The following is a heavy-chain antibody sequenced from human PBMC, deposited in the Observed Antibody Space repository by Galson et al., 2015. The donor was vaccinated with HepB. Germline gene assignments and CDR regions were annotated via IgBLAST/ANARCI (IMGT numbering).Heavy chain of an antibody. V-gene: IGHV7-4-1*02. CDR1: GYTFTAYG. J-gene: IGHJ4*02. CDR3: ARVAPSGYSGYDSDS. Sequence: SVKVSCKASGYTFTAYGINWVRQVPGQGLEWMGWINTNTGTPTYAQGFTGRFVLSVDTSVNTAYLQINKLKAEDNAVYYCARVAPSGYSGYDSDSWGRGTLVTVSS. D-gene: IGHD5-12*01. CDR2: INTNTGTP.